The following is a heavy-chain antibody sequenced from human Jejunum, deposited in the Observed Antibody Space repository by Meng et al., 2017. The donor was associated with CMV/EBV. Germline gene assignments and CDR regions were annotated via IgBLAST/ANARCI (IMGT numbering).Heavy chain of an antibody. CDR3: ATGVADFEY. J-gene: IGHJ4*02. V-gene: IGHV1-8*01. CDR2: MNPNRGTT. CDR1: GYTFTSYD. Sequence: QVQPVQSGAEVKKPGAPVKVSCKASGYTFTSYDINWVRQGTGQGLEWMGWMNPNRGTTGYAQKFQGRVTMTRNISKSTAYMDLSSLRSEDTAVYYCATGVADFEYWGQGTLVTVSS. D-gene: IGHD6-19*01.